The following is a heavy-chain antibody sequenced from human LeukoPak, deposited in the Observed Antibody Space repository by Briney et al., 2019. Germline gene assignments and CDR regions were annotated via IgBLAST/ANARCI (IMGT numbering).Heavy chain of an antibody. CDR1: GGSISSYY. CDR2: IYYSGST. V-gene: IGHV4-59*01. Sequence: QASETLSLTCTVSGGSISSYYWSWIRQPPGKGLEWIGYIYYSGSTNYNPSLKSRVTISVDTSKNQFSLKLSSVTAADTAVYYCASDPYSYGFSYWGQGTLVTVSS. D-gene: IGHD5-18*01. J-gene: IGHJ4*02. CDR3: ASDPYSYGFSY.